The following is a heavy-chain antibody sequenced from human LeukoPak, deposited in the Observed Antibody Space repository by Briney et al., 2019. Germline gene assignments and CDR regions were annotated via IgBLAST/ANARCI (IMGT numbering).Heavy chain of an antibody. CDR1: GGSFSGYY. J-gene: IGHJ4*02. V-gene: IGHV4-34*01. CDR2: INHSGST. D-gene: IGHD3-10*01. Sequence: SETLSLTCAVYGGSFSGYYWSWIRQPPGKGLEWIGEINHSGSTNYNPSLKSRVTISVDTSKNQFSLKLSSVTAADTAVYYCARRLGYGSGSSTPSRYWGQGTLVTVSS. CDR3: ARRLGYGSGSSTPSRY.